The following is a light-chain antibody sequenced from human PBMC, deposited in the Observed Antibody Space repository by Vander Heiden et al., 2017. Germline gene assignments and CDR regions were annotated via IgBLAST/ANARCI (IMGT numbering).Light chain of an antibody. CDR3: QSYDSSLSGNWV. V-gene: IGLV1-40*01. CDR1: SSNIGAGYD. J-gene: IGLJ3*02. CDR2: GNS. Sequence: QSVLTQPPSVSGAPGQRVTISCTGSSSNIGAGYDVHWYQQLPGTAPNLLIYGNSNRPSGVPDRFSGSKSGTSASLAITGLQAEDEADYYCQSYDSSLSGNWVFGGGTKLTVL.